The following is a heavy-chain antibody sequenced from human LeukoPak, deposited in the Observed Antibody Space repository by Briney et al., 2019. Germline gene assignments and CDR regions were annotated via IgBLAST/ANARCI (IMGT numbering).Heavy chain of an antibody. D-gene: IGHD3-22*01. V-gene: IGHV3-23*01. Sequence: GGSLRLSCAASGFTFSSYAMSWVRQAPGKGLEWVSAISGSGGSTYYADSVKGRFTIPRDNSKNTLYLQMNSLRAEDTAVYYCAKDYYYDSSGYYPYWGQGTLVTVSS. CDR2: ISGSGGST. CDR3: AKDYYYDSSGYYPY. J-gene: IGHJ4*02. CDR1: GFTFSSYA.